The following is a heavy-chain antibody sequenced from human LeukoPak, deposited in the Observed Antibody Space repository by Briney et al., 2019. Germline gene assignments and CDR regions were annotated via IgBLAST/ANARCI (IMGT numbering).Heavy chain of an antibody. V-gene: IGHV4-59*01. Sequence: SETLPLTCTVSGGSISSYYWSWIRQPPGKGLEWIGYIYYSGSTNYNPSLKSRVTISIDTSKNQFSLKLSSVTAADTAVYYCARAPRGLYWYFDLWGRGTLVTVSS. J-gene: IGHJ2*01. CDR2: IYYSGST. D-gene: IGHD3/OR15-3a*01. CDR3: ARAPRGLYWYFDL. CDR1: GGSISSYY.